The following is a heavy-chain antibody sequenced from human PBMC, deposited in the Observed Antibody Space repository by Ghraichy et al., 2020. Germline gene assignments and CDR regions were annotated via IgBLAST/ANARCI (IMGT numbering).Heavy chain of an antibody. CDR1: GFTFGTYA. Sequence: GGSLRLSCAASGFTFGTYAMGWVRQAPGKGLEWVSAISTSGGSPIYADSVKGRFTISRDNSKNTLFLQMNSLRAEDTAVYYCAKDLRGMVYASSYFDYWGQGTLVTVSS. CDR3: AKDLRGMVYASSYFDY. CDR2: ISTSGGSP. V-gene: IGHV3-23*01. J-gene: IGHJ4*02. D-gene: IGHD2-8*01.